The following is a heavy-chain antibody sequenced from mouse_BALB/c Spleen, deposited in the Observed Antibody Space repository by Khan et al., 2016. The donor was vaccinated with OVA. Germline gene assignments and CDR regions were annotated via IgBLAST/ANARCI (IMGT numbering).Heavy chain of an antibody. Sequence: VQLKQSGPGLVKPSQSLSLTCTVTGYSITSEFAWNWIQQFPGNKLEWMGYISYSGNTRYNPSLKSLISITRDTSRNQFFLQLNSVTTEDTATYYGARKDYYDYDPFPYWGQGTLVTVSA. D-gene: IGHD2-4*01. V-gene: IGHV3-2*02. CDR2: ISYSGNT. CDR1: GYSITSEFA. J-gene: IGHJ3*01. CDR3: ARKDYYDYDPFPY.